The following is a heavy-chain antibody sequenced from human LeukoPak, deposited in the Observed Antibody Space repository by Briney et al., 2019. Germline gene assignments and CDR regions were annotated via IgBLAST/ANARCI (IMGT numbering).Heavy chain of an antibody. J-gene: IGHJ6*02. CDR3: ARDKQGISYYYYYYGMDV. D-gene: IGHD1-14*01. CDR2: IYTSGST. CDR1: GGSISSYY. V-gene: IGHV4-4*07. Sequence: SETLSLTCTVSGGSISSYYWSWIRQPAGKGLEWIGRIYTSGSTNYNPSLKSRVTMSVDTSENQFSLKLSSVTAADTAVYYCARDKQGISYYYYYYGMDVWGQGTTVTVSS.